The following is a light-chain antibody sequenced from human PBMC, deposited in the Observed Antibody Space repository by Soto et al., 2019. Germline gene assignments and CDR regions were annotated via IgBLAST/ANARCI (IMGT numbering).Light chain of an antibody. Sequence: DIQMTQSPSTLSASVGDRVTITCRASQSISSWLAWYQQKPGKAPKLLIYDASSLESGVPSRFSGSRSGTEFTLTISNLQPDDFATYYCQQYNSYPYTCGQGTKLEIK. CDR2: DAS. V-gene: IGKV1-5*01. CDR3: QQYNSYPYT. J-gene: IGKJ2*01. CDR1: QSISSW.